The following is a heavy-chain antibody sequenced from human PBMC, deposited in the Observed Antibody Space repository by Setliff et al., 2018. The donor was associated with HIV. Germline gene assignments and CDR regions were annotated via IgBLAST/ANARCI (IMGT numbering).Heavy chain of an antibody. V-gene: IGHV3-74*01. D-gene: IGHD5-18*01. J-gene: IGHJ5*02. CDR1: GFTFSSYW. CDR3: ARGLESGYSYGSNLFDP. CDR2: INSDGSST. Sequence: LRLSCAASGFTFSSYWMHWVRQAPGKGLVWVSRINSDGSSTSYADSVKGRFTISRDNAKNTLYLQMNSLRAEDTAVYYCARGLESGYSYGSNLFDPWGQGTLVTVSS.